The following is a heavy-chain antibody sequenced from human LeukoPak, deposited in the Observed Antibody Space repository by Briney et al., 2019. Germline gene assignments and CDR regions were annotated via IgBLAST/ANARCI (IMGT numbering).Heavy chain of an antibody. CDR3: ARGKYTSFDN. D-gene: IGHD6-6*01. CDR2: TYYRCKWSF. Sequence: SQMISLTCAISGDSLFTNNVAWNWLRQSPSRGLEWLGTTYYRCKWSFDYAVSVKSRLTINADTSKNQFSLQLNSVTPEDTAVYYCARGKYTSFDNWGQGTLVTVSS. J-gene: IGHJ4*02. CDR1: GDSLFTNNVA. V-gene: IGHV6-1*01.